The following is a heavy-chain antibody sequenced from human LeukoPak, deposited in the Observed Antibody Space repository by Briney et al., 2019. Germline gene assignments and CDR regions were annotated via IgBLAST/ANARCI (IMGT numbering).Heavy chain of an antibody. D-gene: IGHD4-11*01. J-gene: IGHJ5*02. CDR2: IYYSGST. V-gene: IGHV4-59*01. Sequence: SETLSLTCTVSGGSISNYWWSWIRQPPGKGLEWIGYIYYSGSTKYNPSLKSRVTISVDTSKSQFSLKLSSVTAADTAVYYCARYRGKTTVSSLDWFDPWGQGTLVTVSS. CDR1: GGSISNYW. CDR3: ARYRGKTTVSSLDWFDP.